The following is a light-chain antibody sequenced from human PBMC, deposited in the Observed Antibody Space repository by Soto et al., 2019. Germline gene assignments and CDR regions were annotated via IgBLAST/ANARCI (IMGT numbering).Light chain of an antibody. CDR1: ALPKQY. V-gene: IGLV3-25*03. CDR3: QSADSSGTDVV. Sequence: SYELTQPPSVSVSPGQTARITCSGDALPKQYVYWYQQKPGQAPVLVIYKDSERPSGIPERFSGSSSGTTITLTISGVQAEDEADYYCQSADSSGTDVVFGGGTKVTVL. CDR2: KDS. J-gene: IGLJ2*01.